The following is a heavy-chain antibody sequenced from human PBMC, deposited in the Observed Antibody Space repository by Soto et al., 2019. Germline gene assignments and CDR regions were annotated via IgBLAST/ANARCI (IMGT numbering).Heavy chain of an antibody. J-gene: IGHJ4*02. D-gene: IGHD3-10*01. CDR3: ARDRSWEGFGELLWVPFDY. CDR2: IIPILGIA. V-gene: IGHV1-69*08. CDR1: GGTFSSYT. Sequence: VQLVQSGAEVKKPGSSVKVSCKASGGTFSSYTISWVRQAPGQGLEWMGRIIPILGIANYAQKFQGRVTITADKSTSTAYMELSSLRSEDTAVYYCARDRSWEGFGELLWVPFDYWGQGTLVTVSS.